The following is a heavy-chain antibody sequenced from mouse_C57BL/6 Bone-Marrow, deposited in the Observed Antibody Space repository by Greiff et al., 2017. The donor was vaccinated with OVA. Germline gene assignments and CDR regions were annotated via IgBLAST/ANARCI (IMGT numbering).Heavy chain of an antibody. D-gene: IGHD2-5*01. CDR2: IRNKANNHAT. CDR3: TRARVSYYSNYEWYFDV. CDR1: GFTFSDAW. J-gene: IGHJ1*03. Sequence: LQQSGGGLVQPGGSMKLSCAASGFTFSDAWMDWVRQSPEKGLEWVAEIRNKANNHATYYAESVKGRFTISRDDSKSSVYLQMNSLRAEDTGIYYCTRARVSYYSNYEWYFDVWGTGTTVTVSS. V-gene: IGHV6-6*01.